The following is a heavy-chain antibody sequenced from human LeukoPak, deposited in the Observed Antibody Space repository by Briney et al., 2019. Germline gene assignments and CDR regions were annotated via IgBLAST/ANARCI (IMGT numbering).Heavy chain of an antibody. J-gene: IGHJ3*02. CDR2: TYYGGST. V-gene: IGHV4-59*11. CDR3: AIFGRAAGNAFDI. CDR1: GVSISFHF. D-gene: IGHD3-10*01. Sequence: SETLSLTCRVSGVSISFHFWSWIRQPPGKGLEWIGHTYYGGSTDYNPSLASRVTVSADTSKNQFSLKLSSVTAADTAVYYCAIFGRAAGNAFDIWGQGTVVIVSS.